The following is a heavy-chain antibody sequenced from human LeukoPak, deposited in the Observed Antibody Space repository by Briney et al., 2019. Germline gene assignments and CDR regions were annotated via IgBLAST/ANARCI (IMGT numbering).Heavy chain of an antibody. J-gene: IGHJ4*02. CDR2: IYYSGST. Sequence: PSETLSLTCTVSGGSISSHYWSWIRQPPGKGLEWIGYIYYSGSTNYNPSLKSRVTISVDTSKNQFSLKLSSVTAADTAVYYCARDRRVAMATITLGYWGQGTLVTVSS. CDR3: ARDRRVAMATITLGY. CDR1: GGSISSHY. V-gene: IGHV4-59*11. D-gene: IGHD5-24*01.